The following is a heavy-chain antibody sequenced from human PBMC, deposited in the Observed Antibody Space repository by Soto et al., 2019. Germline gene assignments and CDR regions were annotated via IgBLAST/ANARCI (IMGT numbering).Heavy chain of an antibody. CDR1: GYTFTSYG. Sequence: ASVKVSCKASGYTFTSYGISWVRQAPGQGLEWMGWISAYNGNTNYAQKLQGRVTMTTDTSTSTAYMELRSLRSDDTAVYYCARTPLEFTFGGVNFDYWGQGTLVTVSS. CDR2: ISAYNGNT. V-gene: IGHV1-18*01. J-gene: IGHJ4*02. CDR3: ARTPLEFTFGGVNFDY. D-gene: IGHD3-16*01.